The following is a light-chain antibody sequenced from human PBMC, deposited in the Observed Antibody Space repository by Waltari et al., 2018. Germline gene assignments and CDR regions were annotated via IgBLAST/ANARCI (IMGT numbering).Light chain of an antibody. CDR2: ENN. V-gene: IGLV1-51*02. Sequence: QSVLTQPPSVSAAPGQKVTISCSGSSSNIGGNYVSWYQHFPGSAPKLLISENNKRPSGIPDRFSGSKSGSSATLHITGLQTGDEADYYCGTWDTSLSAGVFGGGTKVTVL. CDR1: SSNIGGNY. CDR3: GTWDTSLSAGV. J-gene: IGLJ3*02.